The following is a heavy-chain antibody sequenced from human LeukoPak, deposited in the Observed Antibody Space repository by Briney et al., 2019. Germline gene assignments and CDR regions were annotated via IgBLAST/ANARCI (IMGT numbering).Heavy chain of an antibody. CDR1: EFTFNNYW. J-gene: IGHJ6*03. Sequence: GGSLRLSCAASEFTFNNYWMSWVRQAPGKGLEWVAHIKQDGSEKYYVDSVKGRFTISRDNAKNSLYLQMNSLRAEDTAVYYCARDRRAPYYGFRSGYIDHYYMDVWGKGTTVTVSS. CDR2: IKQDGSEK. V-gene: IGHV3-7*01. CDR3: ARDRRAPYYGFRSGYIDHYYMDV. D-gene: IGHD3-3*01.